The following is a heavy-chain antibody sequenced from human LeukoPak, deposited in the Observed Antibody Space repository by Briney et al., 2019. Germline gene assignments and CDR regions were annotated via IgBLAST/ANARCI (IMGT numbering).Heavy chain of an antibody. V-gene: IGHV3-74*01. D-gene: IGHD6-13*01. CDR3: AKSPAAAAKGY. J-gene: IGHJ4*02. CDR1: GFTFSSYW. CDR2: INTDESST. Sequence: GGSLRLSCAASGFTFSSYWMHWVRQAPGKGLVWISRINTDESSTSYADSVKGRFTISRDNSKNTLYLQMNSLRAEDTAVYYCAKSPAAAAKGYWGQGTLVTVSS.